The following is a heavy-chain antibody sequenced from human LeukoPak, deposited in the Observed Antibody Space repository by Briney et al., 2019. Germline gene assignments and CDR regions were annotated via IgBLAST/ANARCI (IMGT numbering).Heavy chain of an antibody. J-gene: IGHJ3*02. Sequence: ASVKVSCKAPGGTFSSYAISWVRQAPGQGLEWMGGIIPIFGTANYAQKFQGRVTITTDESTSTAYMELSSLRSEDTAVYYCARGVTTRDAFDIWGQGTMVTVSS. V-gene: IGHV1-69*05. D-gene: IGHD4-11*01. CDR3: ARGVTTRDAFDI. CDR2: IIPIFGTA. CDR1: GGTFSSYA.